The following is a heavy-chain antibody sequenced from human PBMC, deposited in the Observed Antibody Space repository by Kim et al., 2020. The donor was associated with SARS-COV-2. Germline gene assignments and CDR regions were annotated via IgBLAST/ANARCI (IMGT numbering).Heavy chain of an antibody. CDR3: AKHSARYSSGWYGSAFDI. J-gene: IGHJ3*02. Sequence: GGSLRLSCAASGFTFSSYAMGWVRQAPGKGLEWVSAISGSGGSTYYADSVKGRFTISRDNSKNTLYLQMNSLRAEDTAVYYCAKHSARYSSGWYGSAFDIWGQGTMVTVSS. CDR1: GFTFSSYA. CDR2: ISGSGGST. D-gene: IGHD6-19*01. V-gene: IGHV3-23*01.